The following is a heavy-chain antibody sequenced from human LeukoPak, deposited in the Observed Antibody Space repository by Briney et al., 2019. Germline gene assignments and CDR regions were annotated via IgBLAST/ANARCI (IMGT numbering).Heavy chain of an antibody. J-gene: IGHJ4*02. D-gene: IGHD2-8*01. CDR2: IYNSGST. V-gene: IGHV4-31*03. Sequence: SQTLSLTCTVSGGSISRGGYYWPWIRQHPGKGLEWIGYIYNSGSTYYNPSLKSRSTISVDTSKNQFSLKLSSVTAADTAVYYCARGYCTNGVCSSDYFDYWGQGTLVTVSS. CDR1: GGSISRGGYY. CDR3: ARGYCTNGVCSSDYFDY.